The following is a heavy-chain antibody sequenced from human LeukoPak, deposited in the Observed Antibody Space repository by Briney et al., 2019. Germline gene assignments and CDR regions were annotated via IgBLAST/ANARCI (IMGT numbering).Heavy chain of an antibody. CDR2: INSDASNT. CDR3: ANDKSFHMDV. V-gene: IGHV3-74*01. Sequence: GGSLRLSCVASGFTFRMYWMHWVRQVPGKGLVWVSRINSDASNTTYADSVKGRFTISRDNAKNTLYLQMNNLRAEDTAVYYCANDKSFHMDVWGQGTTATVSS. J-gene: IGHJ6*02. CDR1: GFTFRMYW. D-gene: IGHD1-1*01.